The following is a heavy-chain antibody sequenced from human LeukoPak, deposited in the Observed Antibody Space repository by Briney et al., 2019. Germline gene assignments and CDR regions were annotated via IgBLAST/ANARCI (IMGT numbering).Heavy chain of an antibody. J-gene: IGHJ3*02. Sequence: PEGSLRLSCAASGFTFSSYSMNWVRQAPGKGLEWVSSISSSSNYIYYADSVKGRFTISRDNAKNSLYLQMNSLRAEDTAVYYCAKAQYYYDSSGYGAFDIWGQGTMVTVSS. D-gene: IGHD3-22*01. CDR3: AKAQYYYDSSGYGAFDI. CDR2: ISSSSNYI. V-gene: IGHV3-21*01. CDR1: GFTFSSYS.